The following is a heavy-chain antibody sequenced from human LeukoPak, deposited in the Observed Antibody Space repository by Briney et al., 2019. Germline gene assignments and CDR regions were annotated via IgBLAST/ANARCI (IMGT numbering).Heavy chain of an antibody. CDR2: ISSSSSYI. D-gene: IGHD6-13*01. V-gene: IGHV3-21*01. J-gene: IGHJ3*02. CDR1: GFTFSGYS. CDR3: ARVNSPYSSSWYDAFDI. Sequence: GGSLRLSCAVSGFTFSGYSMIWVRQAPGKGLEWVSCISSSSSYIQYADSVKGRFTISRDNAKNSLYLQMNSLRAEDTAVYYCARVNSPYSSSWYDAFDIWGQGTMVTVSS.